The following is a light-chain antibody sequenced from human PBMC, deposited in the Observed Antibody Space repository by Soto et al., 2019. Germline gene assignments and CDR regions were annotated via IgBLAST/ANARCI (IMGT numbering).Light chain of an antibody. V-gene: IGKV3-20*01. J-gene: IGKJ5*01. CDR1: QSVSSSY. Sequence: DIVLTQSPGTLSLSPGERATLSCRASQSVSSSYLAWYQQKPGQAPRLLIYGASSRVTGIPDRFSGSWSGTNFTLTISRLEPEDFAMYSWQQYGNSPPITFVQVTRLEIK. CDR3: QQYGNSPPIT. CDR2: GAS.